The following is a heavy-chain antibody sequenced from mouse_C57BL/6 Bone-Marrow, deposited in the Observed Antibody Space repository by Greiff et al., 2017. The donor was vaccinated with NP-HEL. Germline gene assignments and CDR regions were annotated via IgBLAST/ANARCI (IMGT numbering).Heavy chain of an antibody. D-gene: IGHD2-3*01. CDR1: GYTFTSYW. CDR3: ARDSWDVYSWFAY. CDR2: IGPNSGGA. J-gene: IGHJ3*01. Sequence: VQLQQSGAELVQPGASVKLSCKASGYTFTSYWMHWVKQRPGRGLEWIGRIGPNSGGAKYNEKFTSKATLTVDKPSSTAYMQLSRLTSEDSAFYYCARDSWDVYSWFAYWGQGTLVTVSA. V-gene: IGHV1-72*01.